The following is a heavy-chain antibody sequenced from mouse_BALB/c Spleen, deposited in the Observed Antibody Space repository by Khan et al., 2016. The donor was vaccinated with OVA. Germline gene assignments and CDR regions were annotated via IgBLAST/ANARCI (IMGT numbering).Heavy chain of an antibody. D-gene: IGHD4-1*01. CDR3: ASHLTGSFAY. J-gene: IGHJ3*01. CDR2: ISTGGDYT. Sequence: EVELVESGGDLVKPGGSLKLSCAASGFTFSSYSMSWVGQTPEKRLAWVASISTGGDYTYYPDIVKGRFTFSRDNATNTLYLQMSSLKSEDTAMYYCASHLTGSFAYWGQGTLVTVSA. V-gene: IGHV5-6*01. CDR1: GFTFSSYS.